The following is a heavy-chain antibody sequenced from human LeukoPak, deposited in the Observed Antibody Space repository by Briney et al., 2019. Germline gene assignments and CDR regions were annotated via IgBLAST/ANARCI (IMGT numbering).Heavy chain of an antibody. CDR2: ITNDESST. J-gene: IGHJ3*02. D-gene: IGHD3-22*01. CDR3: AREAKADYYDSSGYYPGAFDI. Sequence: GGSLRLSCAASGLTFSSHWMHWVRQAPGKGLVWVSRITNDESSTTYADSVKGRFTISRDNSKNTLYLQMNSLRAEDTAVYYCAREAKADYYDSSGYYPGAFDIWGQGTMVTVSS. CDR1: GLTFSSHW. V-gene: IGHV3-74*01.